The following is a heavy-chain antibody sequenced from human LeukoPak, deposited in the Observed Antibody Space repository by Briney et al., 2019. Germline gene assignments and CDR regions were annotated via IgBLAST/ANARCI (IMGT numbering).Heavy chain of an antibody. CDR2: IGASGGST. CDR1: GFTFSSYA. V-gene: IGHV3-23*01. J-gene: IGHJ4*02. CDR3: AKAEGYDILTGLDY. Sequence: GGSLRLSCATSGFTFSSYAMSWARQAPGKGLEWVSGIGASGGSTYYADSVKGRFTISRDNSKNTLYLQMNSLRTEDTAVYYCAKAEGYDILTGLDYWGQGTLVTVSS. D-gene: IGHD3-9*01.